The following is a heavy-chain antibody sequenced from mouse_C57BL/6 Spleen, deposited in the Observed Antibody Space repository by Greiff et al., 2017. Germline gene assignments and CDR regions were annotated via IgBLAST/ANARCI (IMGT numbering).Heavy chain of an antibody. Sequence: VQLKQSGPELVKPGASVKIPCKASGYTFTDYYMDWVKHSHGKSLEWIGDINPNNGGTIYTQKFKGKATLTVDKSSCTAYMELRSLTSEDTAVYYCARTNGSSPWFAYWGKGTLVTVSA. V-gene: IGHV1-18*01. D-gene: IGHD1-1*01. CDR3: ARTNGSSPWFAY. CDR1: GYTFTDYY. J-gene: IGHJ3*01. CDR2: INPNNGGT.